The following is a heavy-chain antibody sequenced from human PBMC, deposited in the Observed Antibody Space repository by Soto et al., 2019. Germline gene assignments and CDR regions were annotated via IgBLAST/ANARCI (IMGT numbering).Heavy chain of an antibody. V-gene: IGHV3-23*01. CDR1: GFSFSTYA. CDR3: AKDSLPWRGTKSYSMDV. D-gene: IGHD2-8*01. Sequence: EVQVLESGGGLEQPGGSLRLSCVASGFSFSTYAMNWVRQAPGKGPEWVSLLSGRGGTTYYADSVKGRFTISRDNSKNTGYLHLNSLRAEDTAVDYCAKDSLPWRGTKSYSMDVWGQGTTVTVSS. J-gene: IGHJ6*02. CDR2: LSGRGGTT.